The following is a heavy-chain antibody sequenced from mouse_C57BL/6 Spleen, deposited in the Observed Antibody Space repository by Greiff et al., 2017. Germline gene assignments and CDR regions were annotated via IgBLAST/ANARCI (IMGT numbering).Heavy chain of an antibody. CDR2: IYPGGGYT. CDR3: ARTTGTDYAMDY. V-gene: IGHV1-63*01. D-gene: IGHD3-3*01. Sequence: VQLVESGAELVRPGTSVKMSCKASGYTFTNYWIGWAKQRPGHGLEWIGDIYPGGGYTNYNEKFKGKATLTADKSSSTAYMQFSSLTSEDSAIYYCARTTGTDYAMDYWGQGTSVTVSS. CDR1: GYTFTNYW. J-gene: IGHJ4*01.